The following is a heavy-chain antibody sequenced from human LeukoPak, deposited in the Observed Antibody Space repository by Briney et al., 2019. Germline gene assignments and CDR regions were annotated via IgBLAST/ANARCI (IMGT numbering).Heavy chain of an antibody. CDR2: IYTSGST. CDR3: ARGTEIPNYYYYGMDV. V-gene: IGHV4-4*07. D-gene: IGHD5-24*01. CDR1: GGSIISYY. Sequence: SETLSVTCTDPGGSIISYYWSWIWQPSGKGLEWIGRIYTSGSTNYNTSLKSRVTMSADTSKNQFSLKLSSVTAADTAVYYCARGTEIPNYYYYGMDVWGQGTTVTVSS. J-gene: IGHJ6*02.